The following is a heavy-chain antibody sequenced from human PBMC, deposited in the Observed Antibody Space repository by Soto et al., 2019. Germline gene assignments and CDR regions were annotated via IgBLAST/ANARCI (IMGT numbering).Heavy chain of an antibody. J-gene: IGHJ6*02. D-gene: IGHD6-13*01. Sequence: GSLRLSCAASGFTFSSYAMGWVRQAPGKGLEWVSAISGSGGSTYYADSVKGRFTISRDNSKNTLYLQMNSLRAEDTAVYYCAKGRIAAAGTLYYYYGMDVWGQGTTVTVSS. CDR1: GFTFSSYA. CDR3: AKGRIAAAGTLYYYYGMDV. V-gene: IGHV3-23*01. CDR2: ISGSGGST.